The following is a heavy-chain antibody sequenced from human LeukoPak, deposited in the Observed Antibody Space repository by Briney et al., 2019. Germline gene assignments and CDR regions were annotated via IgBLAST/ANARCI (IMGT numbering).Heavy chain of an antibody. V-gene: IGHV1-2*06. D-gene: IGHD6-19*01. CDR2: INPNSGGA. Sequence: GASVKVSCKASGYTFTGYYMHWVRQAPGQGLEWMGRINPNSGGANYAQRFQGRLTMTRDTPISTTYMELSRLRSADTAVYYCARVASYDNGWYFDYWGQGTLVTVSS. CDR1: GYTFTGYY. CDR3: ARVASYDNGWYFDY. J-gene: IGHJ4*02.